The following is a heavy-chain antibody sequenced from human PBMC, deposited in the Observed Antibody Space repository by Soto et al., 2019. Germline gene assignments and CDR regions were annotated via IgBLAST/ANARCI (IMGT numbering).Heavy chain of an antibody. D-gene: IGHD3-10*01. CDR1: GFTFSSYW. CDR3: ARGWSPRYYYGSGVFDY. Sequence: GGSLRLSCAASGFTFSSYWMSWVRQAPGKGLEWVANIKQDGSEKYYVDSVKGRFTISRDNAKNSLYLQMNSLRAEDTAVYYCARGWSPRYYYGSGVFDYWGQGTLVTVSS. V-gene: IGHV3-7*01. CDR2: IKQDGSEK. J-gene: IGHJ4*02.